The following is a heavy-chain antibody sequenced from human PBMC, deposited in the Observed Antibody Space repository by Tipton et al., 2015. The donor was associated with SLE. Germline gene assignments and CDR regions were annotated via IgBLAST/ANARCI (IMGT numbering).Heavy chain of an antibody. J-gene: IGHJ4*02. CDR3: AIVMRGDSAASPFDY. D-gene: IGHD6-13*01. V-gene: IGHV4-61*09. CDR1: GGSISSGSYY. CDR2: IYTSGST. Sequence: TLSLTCTVSGGSISSGSYYWSWVRQPAGKGLEWIGHIYTSGSTNYNPSLKSRVTISLDTSKNQFSLTLNSVTAADTAVYYCAIVMRGDSAASPFDYWGQGTLVTVSS.